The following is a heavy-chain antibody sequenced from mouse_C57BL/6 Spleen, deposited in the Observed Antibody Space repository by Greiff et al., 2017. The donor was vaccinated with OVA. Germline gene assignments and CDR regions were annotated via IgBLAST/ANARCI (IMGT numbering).Heavy chain of an antibody. CDR2: IDPENGDT. V-gene: IGHV14-4*01. D-gene: IGHD1-1*01. Sequence: VQLQQSGAELVRPGASVKLSCTASGFNIKDDYMHWVKQRPEQGLEWIGWIDPENGDTEYATKFQGKATITADTSSNSAYLQLSSLTSEDTAVYYGTTDYYGSSSFAYWGQGTLVTVSA. CDR3: TTDYYGSSSFAY. J-gene: IGHJ3*01. CDR1: GFNIKDDY.